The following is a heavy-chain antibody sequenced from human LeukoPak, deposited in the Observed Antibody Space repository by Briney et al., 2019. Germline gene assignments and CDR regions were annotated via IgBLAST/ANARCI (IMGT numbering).Heavy chain of an antibody. CDR2: ISYDGSNK. J-gene: IGHJ6*02. Sequence: GRSLRLSCAASGFTFSSYAMHWVRQAPGKGLEWVAVISYDGSNKYYADSVKGRFTISRDNSKNTLYLQMNSLRAEDTTVYYCAGGGLPRYYYYYGMDVWGQGTTVTVSS. V-gene: IGHV3-30-3*01. CDR1: GFTFSSYA. CDR3: AGGGLPRYYYYYGMDV. D-gene: IGHD1-26*01.